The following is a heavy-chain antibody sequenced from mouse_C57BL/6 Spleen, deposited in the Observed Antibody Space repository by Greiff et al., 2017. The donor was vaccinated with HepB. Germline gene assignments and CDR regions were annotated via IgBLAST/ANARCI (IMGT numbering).Heavy chain of an antibody. CDR1: GFNIKDYY. J-gene: IGHJ2*01. CDR2: IDPEDGDT. CDR3: AYGNSLYYFDY. D-gene: IGHD2-1*01. Sequence: EVQLQESGAELVRPGASVKLSCTASGFNIKDYYMHWVKQRPEQGLEWIGRIDPEDGDTEYAPKFQGKATMTADTSSNTAYLQLSSLTSEDTAVYYCAYGNSLYYFDYWGQGTTLTVSS. V-gene: IGHV14-1*01.